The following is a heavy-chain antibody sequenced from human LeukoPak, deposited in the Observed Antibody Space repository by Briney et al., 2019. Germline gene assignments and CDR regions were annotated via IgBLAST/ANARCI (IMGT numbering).Heavy chain of an antibody. CDR1: GYTFTSYG. CDR3: ARVFGRGYYGSGSYGDY. D-gene: IGHD3-10*01. CDR2: ISAYNGNT. J-gene: IGHJ4*02. Sequence: GASVKVSCKASGYTFTSYGISWVRQAPGQGLEWMGWISAYNGNTNYAQKLQGRVTITRDTSASTAYMELSSLRSEDTAAYYCARVFGRGYYGSGSYGDYWGQGTLVTVSS. V-gene: IGHV1-18*01.